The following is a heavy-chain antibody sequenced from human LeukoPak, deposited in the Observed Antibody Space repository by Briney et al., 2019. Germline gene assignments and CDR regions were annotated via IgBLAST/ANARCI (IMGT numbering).Heavy chain of an antibody. D-gene: IGHD3-10*01. CDR3: GLWFVLGAFDI. CDR2: ISGSGGST. V-gene: IGHV3-23*01. Sequence: PGGSLRLSCAASGFTFSSYAMSWVRQAPGKGLEWVSAISGSGGSTYYADSVKGRFTISRDNSKNTLYLQMNSLRSDTAVYYCGLWFVLGAFDIWGQGTMVTVSS. J-gene: IGHJ3*02. CDR1: GFTFSSYA.